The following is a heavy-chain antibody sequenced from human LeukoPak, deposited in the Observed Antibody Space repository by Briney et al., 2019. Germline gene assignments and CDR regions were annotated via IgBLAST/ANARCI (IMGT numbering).Heavy chain of an antibody. V-gene: IGHV3-23*01. D-gene: IGHD2/OR15-2a*01. CDR1: GFTFSKYA. CDR3: AKHSTRGRGVIVDYYFYYYGMDV. CDR2: ISGSGGST. J-gene: IGHJ6*04. Sequence: PGGSLRVSCAASGFTFSKYAMSWVRQAPGKGLEWVSAISGSGGSTHYADSVKGRFTISRDNSKNTLFLQMNGLRAAVTVVYYCAKHSTRGRGVIVDYYFYYYGMDVWGKGTTVTVSS.